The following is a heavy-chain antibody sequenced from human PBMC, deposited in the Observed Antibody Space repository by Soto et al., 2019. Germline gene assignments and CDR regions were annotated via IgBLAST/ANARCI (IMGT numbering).Heavy chain of an antibody. J-gene: IGHJ4*02. CDR3: VTDYDAKGWGTY. V-gene: IGHV3-7*04. CDR1: GFSFTSYW. D-gene: IGHD3-16*01. Sequence: EVQLVESGGGLVQPGGSLRLSCAASGFSFTSYWMDWVHQAPGKGLEWVAMINEDGSEKYYVDSVKGRFTISRDNAKNSLYLEMDSLRAEDTAVYYCVTDYDAKGWGTYWGQGNLVTVSS. CDR2: INEDGSEK.